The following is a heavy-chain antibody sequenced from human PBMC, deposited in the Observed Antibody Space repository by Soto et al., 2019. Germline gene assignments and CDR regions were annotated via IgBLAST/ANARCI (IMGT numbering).Heavy chain of an antibody. J-gene: IGHJ6*03. V-gene: IGHV3-66*01. D-gene: IGHD3-10*01. CDR1: GFTVSSNY. CDR2: IYSGGST. CDR3: ARDRPHNQLIGWGVHAYYYYMDV. Sequence: GGSLRLSCAASGFTVSSNYMSWVRQAPGKGLEWVSVIYSGGSTYYADSVKGRFTISRDNSKNTLYLQMNSLRAEDTAVYYSARDRPHNQLIGWGVHAYYYYMDVWGKGPTVPVS.